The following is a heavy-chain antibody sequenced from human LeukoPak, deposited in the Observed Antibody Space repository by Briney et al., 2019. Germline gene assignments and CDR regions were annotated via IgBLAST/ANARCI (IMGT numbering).Heavy chain of an antibody. CDR2: IWYDGSNK. V-gene: IGHV3-33*06. J-gene: IGHJ4*02. CDR1: GFTFSSYG. Sequence: GGSLRLSCAASGFTFSSYGMHWVRQAPGKGLEWVAVIWYDGSNKYYADSVKGRFTISRDNSKNTLYLQMNSLRAEDTAVYYCAKDLYDFWSGYRFDYWGQGTLVTVSS. CDR3: AKDLYDFWSGYRFDY. D-gene: IGHD3-3*01.